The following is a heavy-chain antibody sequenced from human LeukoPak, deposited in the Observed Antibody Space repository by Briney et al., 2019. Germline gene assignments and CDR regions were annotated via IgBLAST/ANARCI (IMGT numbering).Heavy chain of an antibody. CDR1: GFTFSTYA. J-gene: IGHJ6*03. D-gene: IGHD5-12*01. V-gene: IGHV3-23*01. Sequence: GGSLRLSCAASGFTFSTYAMSWVRQAPGKGLEWVSVISGSGGRTYYADSVKGRFTISRDNSKNTLYLQMNSLRAEDTAVYYCAKVYGGYISHYYMDVWGKGTTVTVSS. CDR3: AKVYGGYISHYYMDV. CDR2: ISGSGGRT.